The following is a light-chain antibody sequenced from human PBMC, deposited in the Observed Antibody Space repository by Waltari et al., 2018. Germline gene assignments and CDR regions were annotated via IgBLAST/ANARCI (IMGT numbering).Light chain of an antibody. J-gene: IGLJ2*01. CDR2: QVR. Sequence: SYELTQPPSVSVSPGQTASITCSGDKLGDKYACWYQQKPGQSPVLVIYQVRKRPSGIPERFSGSNSGNTATLTISGTQAMDEADYYCQAWDSSTVVFGGGTKLTVL. CDR3: QAWDSSTVV. CDR1: KLGDKY. V-gene: IGLV3-1*01.